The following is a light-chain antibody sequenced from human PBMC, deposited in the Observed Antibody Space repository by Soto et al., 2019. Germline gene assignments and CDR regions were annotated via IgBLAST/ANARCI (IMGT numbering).Light chain of an antibody. J-gene: IGKJ1*01. CDR1: QGVSSN. Sequence: DIQLTQSPSFLSASVGDRVTITCRASQGVSSNLAWYHQKPGKAPKLLIYAASALQSGVPSRFSGSGSGKKFTLTTSSLQPKVFATFYCQQLNSYPRTFGPGTKGDIK. CDR2: AAS. CDR3: QQLNSYPRT. V-gene: IGKV1-9*01.